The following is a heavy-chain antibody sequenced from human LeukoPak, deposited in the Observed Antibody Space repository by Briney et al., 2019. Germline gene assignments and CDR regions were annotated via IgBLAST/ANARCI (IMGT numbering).Heavy chain of an antibody. J-gene: IGHJ4*02. CDR3: ARQAVAGGPFDY. V-gene: IGHV1-69*02. D-gene: IGHD6-19*01. CDR1: GDTFSSYT. CDR2: IIPILGIA. Sequence: GASVKVSCKASGDTFSSYTISWVRQAPGQGLEWMGRIIPILGIANYAQKFQGRVTITADKSTSTAYMELSSLRSEDTAVYYCARQAVAGGPFDYWGQGTLVTVSS.